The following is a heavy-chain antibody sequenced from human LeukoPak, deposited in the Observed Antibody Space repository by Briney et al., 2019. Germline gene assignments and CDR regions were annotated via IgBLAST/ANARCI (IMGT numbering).Heavy chain of an antibody. CDR3: AKARGYSSSWYFDY. D-gene: IGHD6-13*01. J-gene: IGHJ4*02. V-gene: IGHV3-23*01. CDR1: GFTFSSYG. CDR2: ISGSGGST. Sequence: YPGGSLRLSCAASGFTFSSYGMSWVRQAPGKGLEWVSAISGSGGSTYYADSVKGRFTISRDNSKNTLYLQMNSLRAEDTAVYYCAKARGYSSSWYFDYWGQGTLVTVSS.